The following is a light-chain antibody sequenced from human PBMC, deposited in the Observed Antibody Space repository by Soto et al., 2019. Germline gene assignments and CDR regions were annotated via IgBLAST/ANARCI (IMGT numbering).Light chain of an antibody. CDR1: QSVTNDY. CDR3: QQYGTSPYT. CDR2: GAS. Sequence: EIVLTQSPGTLSLSPGERATLSCGASQSVTNDYLAWYQQKPGQAPRLLLYGASNRATGIPDRFSGSGSGTDFPLTISRLEPEDFAVYSCQQYGTSPYTFGQGTKLEIK. J-gene: IGKJ2*01. V-gene: IGKV3-20*01.